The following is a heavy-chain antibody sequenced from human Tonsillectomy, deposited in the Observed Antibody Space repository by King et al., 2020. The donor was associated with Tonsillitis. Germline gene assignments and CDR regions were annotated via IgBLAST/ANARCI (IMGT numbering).Heavy chain of an antibody. D-gene: IGHD3-3*01. CDR1: GGSISRYY. Sequence: QLQESGPGLVKPSETLSLTCIVSGGSISRYYWSWIRQSPGKGLEWIGYIDYSGSTNYNPSLQSRVTISVDTSKNQFSLKVSSVTAADTAVYYCARDFGDFWSGNWFDPWGQGTLVTVSS. CDR2: IDYSGST. J-gene: IGHJ5*02. CDR3: ARDFGDFWSGNWFDP. V-gene: IGHV4-59*01.